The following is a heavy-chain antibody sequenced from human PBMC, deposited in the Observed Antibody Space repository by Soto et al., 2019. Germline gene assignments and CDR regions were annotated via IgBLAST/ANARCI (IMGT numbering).Heavy chain of an antibody. V-gene: IGHV3-11*01. J-gene: IGHJ6*02. CDR2: ISSSGSTI. Sequence: QVQLVESGGGLVKPGGSLRLSCVASGFTFGDYYMSWIRQAPGKGLEWVSYISSSGSTIYYADSVKGRFTISRDNAKNSLYLQMNSLRAEDTAVYYCARGRVETPRVAYHYYYGMDVWGQGTTVTVSS. CDR3: ARGRVETPRVAYHYYYGMDV. CDR1: GFTFGDYY.